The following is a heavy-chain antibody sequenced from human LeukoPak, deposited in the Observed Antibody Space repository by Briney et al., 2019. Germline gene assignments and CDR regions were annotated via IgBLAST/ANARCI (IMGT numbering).Heavy chain of an antibody. J-gene: IGHJ5*02. CDR3: ARARTYYYDSSGYP. D-gene: IGHD3-22*01. Sequence: ASVKVSCKASGYTFTSYGISWVRQAPGQGLEWMGWISAYNGNTNYAQKLQGRVTMTTDTSTSTAYMELRSLRSDDTAVYYCARARTYYYDSSGYPWGQGSLVTVSS. CDR1: GYTFTSYG. V-gene: IGHV1-18*01. CDR2: ISAYNGNT.